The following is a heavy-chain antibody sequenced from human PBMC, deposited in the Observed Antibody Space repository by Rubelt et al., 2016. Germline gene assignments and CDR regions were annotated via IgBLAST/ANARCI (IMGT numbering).Heavy chain of an antibody. CDR2: T. CDR3: ARNNRYFEL. V-gene: IGHV4-39*07. Sequence: TYSNPSLKSRVTISVDTSKNQFSLKLSSVTAADTAVYFCARNNRYFELWGRGTLVTVSS. J-gene: IGHJ2*01. D-gene: IGHD1-14*01.